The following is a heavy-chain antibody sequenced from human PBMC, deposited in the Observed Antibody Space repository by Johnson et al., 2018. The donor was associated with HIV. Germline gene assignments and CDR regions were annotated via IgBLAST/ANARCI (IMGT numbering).Heavy chain of an antibody. Sequence: VQLVEFGGGLVRPGGSLRLSCAVSPIIFTNTWMTWVRQAPGKGLEWVGRLKSEADGGTTDYGAPVKGRFTISRDDSKNRLYLQMNSLKSEDTAVYYCTTDSEGHVFDIWGQGTMVTVSS. CDR3: TTDSEGHVFDI. V-gene: IGHV3-15*01. CDR1: PIIFTNTW. CDR2: LKSEADGGTT. J-gene: IGHJ3*02.